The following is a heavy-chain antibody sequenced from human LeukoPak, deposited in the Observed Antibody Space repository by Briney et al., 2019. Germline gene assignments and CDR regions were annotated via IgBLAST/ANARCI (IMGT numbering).Heavy chain of an antibody. D-gene: IGHD6-19*01. J-gene: IGHJ4*02. Sequence: GASQKISCKTSGFTFTKYAITWVRHAPGQGLEWMGWISTYNCDTKYAQKFQGRVTMTTHTTTSTAYMELRSLRYDDTAVYYCAREPSNTSGWFPYFDYWGRGNVLTVS. V-gene: IGHV1-18*01. CDR3: AREPSNTSGWFPYFDY. CDR2: ISTYNCDT. CDR1: GFTFTKYA.